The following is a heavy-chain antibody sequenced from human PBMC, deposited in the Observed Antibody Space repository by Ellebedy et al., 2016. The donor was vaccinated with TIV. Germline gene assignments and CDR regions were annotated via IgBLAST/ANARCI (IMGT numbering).Heavy chain of an antibody. V-gene: IGHV3-7*01. Sequence: PGGSLRLSCAASGFTFGSYWMSWVRQAPGKGLEWVATIKQDGSEKNYVDSVTGRLAISRDNARSSLYLQMNSLSAEDTAVYYCGRGQTTFEYWGQGTLVTVSS. CDR3: GRGQTTFEY. CDR2: IKQDGSEK. J-gene: IGHJ4*02. D-gene: IGHD4-11*01. CDR1: GFTFGSYW.